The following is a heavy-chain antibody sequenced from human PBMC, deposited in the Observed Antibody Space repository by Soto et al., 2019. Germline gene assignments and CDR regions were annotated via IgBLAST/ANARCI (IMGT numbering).Heavy chain of an antibody. CDR2: ISNNGGSK. V-gene: IGHV3-23*01. CDR1: GFPLKGYA. J-gene: IGHJ4*02. CDR3: AKDQAGGWIRHGYDH. D-gene: IGHD5-18*01. Sequence: GSLKPSFSTPGFPLKGYAKNWVPQAPGKGLEWVSGISNNGGSKVYADSVKGRFTIYRDSSENKLDLQMNSLKAEDTAVYLCAKDQAGGWIRHGYDHWGQGSRGT.